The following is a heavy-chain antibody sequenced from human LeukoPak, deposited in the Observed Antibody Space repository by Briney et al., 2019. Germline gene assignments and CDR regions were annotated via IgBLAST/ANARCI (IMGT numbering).Heavy chain of an antibody. Sequence: GGSLRLSCAASGFTFSRYGMHWVRQAPGKGLEWVAVISYGGTNKYYADSVKGRFTISRDNSKNTVYLQMNSLRAEDTAVYYCAKGYSGYDYAFDIWGQGTMVTVSS. V-gene: IGHV3-30*18. J-gene: IGHJ3*02. CDR3: AKGYSGYDYAFDI. CDR2: ISYGGTNK. CDR1: GFTFSRYG. D-gene: IGHD5-12*01.